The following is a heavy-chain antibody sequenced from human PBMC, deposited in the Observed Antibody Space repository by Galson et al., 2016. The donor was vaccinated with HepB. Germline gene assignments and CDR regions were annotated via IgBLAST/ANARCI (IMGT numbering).Heavy chain of an antibody. CDR1: GGSISSYY. Sequence: SETLSLTCTVSGGSISSYYWNWIRQPAGKGLEWIGRFYSSGRTEYNPSLQSRVIMSVDTSKNQFSLKMSSVTAADTALYYCARERRTGMASNFDSWGQGTLVTVSS. CDR3: ARERRTGMASNFDS. CDR2: FYSSGRT. D-gene: IGHD1-14*01. V-gene: IGHV4-4*07. J-gene: IGHJ4*02.